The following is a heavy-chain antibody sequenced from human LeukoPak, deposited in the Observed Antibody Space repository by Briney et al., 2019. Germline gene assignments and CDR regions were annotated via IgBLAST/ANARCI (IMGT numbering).Heavy chain of an antibody. V-gene: IGHV4-39*07. D-gene: IGHD3-3*01. CDR2: IYYSGST. CDR1: GGSISSSSYY. J-gene: IGHJ5*02. CDR3: ARDSMTIFGVVIGAIWFDP. Sequence: SETLSLTCTVSGGSISSSSYYWGWIRQPPGEGLEWLGSIYYSGSTYYNPSLKSRVTMSVDTSKNQFSLKMSSVTAADTAVYYCARDSMTIFGVVIGAIWFDPWGQGTLVTVSS.